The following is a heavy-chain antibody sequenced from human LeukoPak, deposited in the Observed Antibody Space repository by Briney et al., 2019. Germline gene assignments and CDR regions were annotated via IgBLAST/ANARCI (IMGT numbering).Heavy chain of an antibody. D-gene: IGHD3-9*01. CDR1: GFTFSSYA. CDR2: ISYDGSNK. V-gene: IGHV3-30-3*01. CDR3: ARDRLRYFGPFDY. Sequence: PGGSLRLSCAASGFTFSSYAMHWVRQAPGKGLEWVAVISYDGSNKYYADSVKGRFTISRDNSKNTLYLQMNSLRAEDTAVYYCARDRLRYFGPFDYWGQGTLVTVSS. J-gene: IGHJ4*02.